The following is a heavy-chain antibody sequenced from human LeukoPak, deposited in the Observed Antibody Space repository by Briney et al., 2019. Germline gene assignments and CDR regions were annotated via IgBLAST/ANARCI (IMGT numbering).Heavy chain of an antibody. CDR2: INHSGST. J-gene: IGHJ4*02. Sequence: PSETLSLTCAVYGGSFSGYYWSWLRQPPGKGLEWIGEINHSGSTNYNPSLKSRVTISVDTSKNQFSLKLSSVTAADTAVYYCARGSTIFGVVSYLDYWGQGTLVTVSS. V-gene: IGHV4-34*01. CDR1: GGSFSGYY. CDR3: ARGSTIFGVVSYLDY. D-gene: IGHD3-3*01.